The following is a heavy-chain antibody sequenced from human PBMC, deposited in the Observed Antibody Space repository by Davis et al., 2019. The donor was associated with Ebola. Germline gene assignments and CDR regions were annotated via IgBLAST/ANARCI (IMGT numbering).Heavy chain of an antibody. CDR1: GFIFTNAW. CDR3: AKDSGWQMSP. V-gene: IGHV3-7*04. D-gene: IGHD6-25*01. Sequence: PGGSLRLSCSASGFIFTNAWVTWVRQAPGRGLEWVAKIKQDGSDTYYLASVKGRFTISRDNAKNSLYLQINSLRAEDTAVYYCAKDSGWQMSPWGQGTLVAVSS. J-gene: IGHJ5*02. CDR2: IKQDGSDT.